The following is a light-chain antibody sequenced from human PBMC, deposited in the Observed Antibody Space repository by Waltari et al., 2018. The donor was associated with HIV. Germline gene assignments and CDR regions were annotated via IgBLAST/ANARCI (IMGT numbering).Light chain of an antibody. J-gene: IGLJ3*02. Sequence: GTSTDVGGYNYVSWYQQHPGKVPKLLIYDVSKRPSGVPDRFSGSKSGNTASLTISGLQAEDEADYYCCSYAGSYTWVFGGGTKLTVL. CDR3: CSYAGSYTWV. CDR2: DVS. CDR1: STDVGGYNY. V-gene: IGLV2-11*01.